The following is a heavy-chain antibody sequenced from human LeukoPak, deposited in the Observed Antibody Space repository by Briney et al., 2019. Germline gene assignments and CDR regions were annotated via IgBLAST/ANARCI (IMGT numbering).Heavy chain of an antibody. CDR1: GYTFTDYY. V-gene: IGHV1-2*02. J-gene: IGHJ4*02. Sequence: ASVKVSCKASGYTFTDYYMHWVRQAPGQELEWMGWINPKSGGRSYAQRFQGRVTMTRDTSISTAYMELSRLRSDDTAVYYCATGERLVPAAMWFDYWGQGTLVTVPS. D-gene: IGHD2-2*01. CDR3: ATGERLVPAAMWFDY. CDR2: INPKSGGR.